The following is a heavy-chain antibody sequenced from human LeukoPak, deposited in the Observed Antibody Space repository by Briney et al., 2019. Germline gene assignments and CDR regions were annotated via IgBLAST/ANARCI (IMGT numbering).Heavy chain of an antibody. J-gene: IGHJ4*02. V-gene: IGHV1-69*13. D-gene: IGHD3-22*01. CDR2: IIPIFGTA. CDR3: SALYYYDSSGYYYLDY. CDR1: GGTFSSYA. Sequence: SVKVPCKASGGTFSSYAISWVRQAPGQGLEWMGGIIPIFGTANYAQKFQGRVTITADESTSTAYMELSSLRSEDTAVYYCSALYYYDSSGYYYLDYWGQGTLVTVSS.